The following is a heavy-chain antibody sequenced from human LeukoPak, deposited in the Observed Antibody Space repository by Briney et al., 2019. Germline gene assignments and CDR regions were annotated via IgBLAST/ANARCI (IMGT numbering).Heavy chain of an antibody. J-gene: IGHJ4*02. CDR3: ARAGWSGYYFDY. CDR1: GGSISSYY. Sequence: PSETLSLTCTVSGGSISSYYWSWIRQPPGKGLEWIGCIYYSGSTNYNPSLKSRVTISVDTSKNQFSLKLSSVTAADTAVYYCARAGWSGYYFDYWGQGTLVTVSS. V-gene: IGHV4-59*01. D-gene: IGHD3-3*01. CDR2: IYYSGST.